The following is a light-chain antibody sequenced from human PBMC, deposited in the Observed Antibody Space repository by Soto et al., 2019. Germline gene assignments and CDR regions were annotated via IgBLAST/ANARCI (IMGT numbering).Light chain of an antibody. Sequence: AIRMTQSPSSFSASTGDRVTITCRASQGISSYLAWYQQKPGKAPKLLIYAASTLQSGVPSRFSGSGSGTDFTLTISCLQSEDFATYYCQKYYSYLTFGGGTKVEIK. CDR2: AAS. CDR3: QKYYSYLT. CDR1: QGISSY. J-gene: IGKJ4*01. V-gene: IGKV1-8*01.